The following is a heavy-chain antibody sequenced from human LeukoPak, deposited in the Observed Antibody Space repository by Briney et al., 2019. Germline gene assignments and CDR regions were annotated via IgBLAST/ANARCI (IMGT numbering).Heavy chain of an antibody. CDR2: INHSGSN. J-gene: IGHJ6*03. V-gene: IGHV4-34*01. D-gene: IGHD6-13*01. Sequence: SETLSLTCAVYGGSFSGYYWSWIRQPPGKGLEWIGEINHSGSNNYNPSLKSRVTISVDTSKNQFSLKLSSVTAADTAVYYCARGYSSSWWSGAPYHYYYMDVWGKGTTVTVSS. CDR3: ARGYSSSWWSGAPYHYYYMDV. CDR1: GGSFSGYY.